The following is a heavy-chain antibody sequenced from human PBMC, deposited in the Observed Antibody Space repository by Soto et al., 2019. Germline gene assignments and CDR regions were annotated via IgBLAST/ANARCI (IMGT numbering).Heavy chain of an antibody. Sequence: SETLSLTCAVSGGSITSGSHFWGWVRQPPGKGLEWIGSVYYDGNIYYNPSLKSRVTISADTSRTQLSLRLNSVTAADTAMYYCALRHCGGGYCYEDYWGRGTLVTVSS. V-gene: IGHV4-39*01. CDR1: GGSITSGSHF. J-gene: IGHJ4*02. CDR2: VYYDGNI. D-gene: IGHD2-21*02. CDR3: ALRHCGGGYCYEDY.